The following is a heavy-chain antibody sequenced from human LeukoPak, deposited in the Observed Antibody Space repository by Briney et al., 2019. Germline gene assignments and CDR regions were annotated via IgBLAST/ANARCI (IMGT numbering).Heavy chain of an antibody. D-gene: IGHD1-26*01. CDR1: GLTVSSNY. CDR2: IYSGGST. CDR3: ARAYSGSYSAYFDY. J-gene: IGHJ4*02. V-gene: IGHV3-66*01. Sequence: GGSLRLSCAASGLTVSSNYMSWVRQAPGKGLEWVSVIYSGGSTYYADSVKGRFTISRDNSKNTLYLQMNTLRAEDTAVYYCARAYSGSYSAYFDYWGQGTLVTVSS.